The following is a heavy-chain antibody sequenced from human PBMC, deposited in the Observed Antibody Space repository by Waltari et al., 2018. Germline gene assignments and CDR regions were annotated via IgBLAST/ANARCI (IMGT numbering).Heavy chain of an antibody. CDR3: ARGERAYCSSTSCYAVLDY. D-gene: IGHD2-2*01. Sequence: EVQLVQSGAEVKKPGECLQICCKGSGYRFTSYWIGWVRQMPGNGLEWMGIIYPADSDTRYSPSVQGQVAISADKSISTAYLQWSSLKASDTAMYYCARGERAYCSSTSCYAVLDYWGQGTLVTVSS. V-gene: IGHV5-51*03. J-gene: IGHJ4*02. CDR2: IYPADSDT. CDR1: GYRFTSYW.